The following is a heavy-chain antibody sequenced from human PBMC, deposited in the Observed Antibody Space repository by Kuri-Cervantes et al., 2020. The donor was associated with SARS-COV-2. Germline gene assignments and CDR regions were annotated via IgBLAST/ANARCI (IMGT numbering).Heavy chain of an antibody. V-gene: IGHV4-38-2*01. CDR3: ARHVWPGILTPIYYFDY. D-gene: IGHD3-9*01. J-gene: IGHJ4*02. Sequence: ESLKISCAVSGYSISRGYYWGWIRQPPGKGLEWIGSIYHSGSTYYNTPLKSRVTISVDTSKNQFSLKLSSVTAADTAVYYCARHVWPGILTPIYYFDYWGQGTLVTVSS. CDR1: GYSISRGYY. CDR2: IYHSGST.